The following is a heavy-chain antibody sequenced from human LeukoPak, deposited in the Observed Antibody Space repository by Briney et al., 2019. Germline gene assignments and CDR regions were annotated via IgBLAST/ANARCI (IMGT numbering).Heavy chain of an antibody. CDR2: IYYSGST. V-gene: IGHV4-59*01. CDR3: ARGAGLDY. CDR1: GSSISSYY. Sequence: SETLSLTCTVSGSSISSYYWSWIRQPPGKGLEWIGYIYYSGSTNYNPSLKSRVTISVDTSKNQFSLKLSSVTAADTAVYYCARGAGLDYWGQGTLVTVSS. J-gene: IGHJ4*02.